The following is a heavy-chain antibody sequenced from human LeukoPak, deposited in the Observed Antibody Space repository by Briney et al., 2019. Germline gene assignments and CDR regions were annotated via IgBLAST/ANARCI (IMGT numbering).Heavy chain of an antibody. CDR2: IYYSGTT. CDR3: AKGRASHEY. Sequence: SETLSLTCTVSGASISSYYWSWVRQPPGKGLEWIGSIYYSGTTNYNPSLKSRVTISIDTSKNQFSLELTSVTAAYTAVFYCAKGRASHEYWGQEILVTVSS. CDR1: GASISSYY. J-gene: IGHJ4*02. V-gene: IGHV4-59*01. D-gene: IGHD3-16*01.